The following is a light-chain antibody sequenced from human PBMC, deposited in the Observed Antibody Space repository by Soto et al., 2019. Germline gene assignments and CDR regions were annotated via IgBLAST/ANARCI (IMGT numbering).Light chain of an antibody. Sequence: QSVLTQPPSVSAAPGQKVTISCSGSSSNIGNNYVSWYQQLPGTAPKLLIYENNKRPSGIPDRFSGSKSGTSATLGITGLQTGDEADYYCGTWDNSLTAHVFGSVTKVTVL. CDR3: GTWDNSLTAHV. CDR2: ENN. V-gene: IGLV1-51*02. CDR1: SSNIGNNY. J-gene: IGLJ1*01.